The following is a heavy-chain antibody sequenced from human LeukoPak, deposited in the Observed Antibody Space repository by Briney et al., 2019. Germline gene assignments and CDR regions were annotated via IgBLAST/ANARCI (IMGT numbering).Heavy chain of an antibody. D-gene: IGHD3-10*01. CDR1: GFTFSSYG. CDR2: IYSGGST. Sequence: GGTLRLSCAASGFTFSSYGMSWVRQAPGKGLEWVSVIYSGGSTYYADSVKGRFTISRDNSKNTLYLQMNSLRAEDTAVYYCARANPYYYASGSYYNGFWGQGTLVTVSS. CDR3: ARANPYYYASGSYYNGF. V-gene: IGHV3-53*01. J-gene: IGHJ4*02.